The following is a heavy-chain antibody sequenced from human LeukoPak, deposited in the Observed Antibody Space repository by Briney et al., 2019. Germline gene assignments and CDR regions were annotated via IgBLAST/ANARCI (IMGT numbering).Heavy chain of an antibody. Sequence: GASVKVSCKASGFTFTSSAMQWVRQARGQRLEWIGWIVVGSGNTNYAQIFQERLTITRDMSTSTAYMELSSLRSEDTAVYYCATYCGGDCYNDYWGQGTLVTVSS. V-gene: IGHV1-58*02. CDR2: IVVGSGNT. D-gene: IGHD2-21*02. CDR3: ATYCGGDCYNDY. CDR1: GFTFTSSA. J-gene: IGHJ4*02.